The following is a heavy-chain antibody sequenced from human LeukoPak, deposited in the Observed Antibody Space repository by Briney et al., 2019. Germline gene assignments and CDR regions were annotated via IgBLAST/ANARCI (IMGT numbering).Heavy chain of an antibody. CDR3: ARDAAKTYSSSCFARRSRLPCSNWFDP. J-gene: IGHJ5*02. CDR1: GFTFSSYS. V-gene: IGHV3-21*01. D-gene: IGHD6-13*01. CDR2: ISSSSSYI. Sequence: GGSLRLSCAASGFTFSSYSMNWVRQAPGKGLEWVSSISSSSSYIYYADSVKGRFTISRDNAKNSLYLQMNSLRAEDTAVYYCARDAAKTYSSSCFARRSRLPCSNWFDPWGQGTLVTVSS.